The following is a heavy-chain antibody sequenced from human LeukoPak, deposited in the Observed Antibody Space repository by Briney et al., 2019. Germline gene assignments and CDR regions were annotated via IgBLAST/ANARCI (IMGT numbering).Heavy chain of an antibody. D-gene: IGHD2-2*01. Sequence: PGGSLRLSCAASGFTFSSYGMHWVRQAPGKGLEWVAFIRYDGSNKYYADSVKGRFTISRDNSKNTLYLQMNSLRAEDTAVYYCAKANLGYCSSTSCPRYYYMDVWGKGTTVTVSS. CDR2: IRYDGSNK. J-gene: IGHJ6*03. CDR1: GFTFSSYG. V-gene: IGHV3-30*02. CDR3: AKANLGYCSSTSCPRYYYMDV.